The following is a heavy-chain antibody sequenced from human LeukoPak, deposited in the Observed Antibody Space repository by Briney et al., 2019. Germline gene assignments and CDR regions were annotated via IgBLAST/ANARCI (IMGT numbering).Heavy chain of an antibody. Sequence: GGSLRLSCAASGFTFSSYAMSWVRRAPGKGLEWVSAISGSGGSTYYADSVKGRFTISRDNSKNTLYLQMNSLRAEDTAVYYCAKRKPFSATVVTGGFDYWGQGTLVTVSS. V-gene: IGHV3-23*01. CDR2: ISGSGGST. CDR1: GFTFSSYA. J-gene: IGHJ4*02. CDR3: AKRKPFSATVVTGGFDY. D-gene: IGHD4-23*01.